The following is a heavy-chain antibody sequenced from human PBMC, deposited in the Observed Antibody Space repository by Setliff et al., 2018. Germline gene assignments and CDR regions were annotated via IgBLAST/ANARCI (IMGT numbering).Heavy chain of an antibody. CDR2: IYYSGST. Sequence: SETLSLTCSVSGASISSDGYYWSWIRQYPGKGLEWIGYIYYSGSTYYNPSLKSRVTISLDTSENQFSLELTSVTAADTAVYYCARARTIAVKGGVFAVWGRGTLVTVSS. V-gene: IGHV4-31*03. D-gene: IGHD6-19*01. CDR3: ARARTIAVKGGVFAV. CDR1: GASISSDGYY. J-gene: IGHJ2*01.